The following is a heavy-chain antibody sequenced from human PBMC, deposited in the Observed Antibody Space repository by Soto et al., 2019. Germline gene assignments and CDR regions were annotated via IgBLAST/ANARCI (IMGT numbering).Heavy chain of an antibody. CDR2: TYYGASS. CDR1: GGSISSGGYY. D-gene: IGHD6-13*01. CDR3: VRVAGSASWYETDS. J-gene: IGHJ4*02. V-gene: IGHV4-39*07. Sequence: TSETLSLTCTVSGGSISSGGYYWGWIRQPPGKGLEWLGTTYYGASSYYNPSLRSRITILLDASTNQLSLKLSSVTAADTAVYFCVRVAGSASWYETDSWGQGILVTVSS.